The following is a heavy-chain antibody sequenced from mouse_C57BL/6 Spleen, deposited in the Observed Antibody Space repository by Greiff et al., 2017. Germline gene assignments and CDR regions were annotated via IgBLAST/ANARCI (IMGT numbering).Heavy chain of an antibody. V-gene: IGHV1-53*01. CDR2: IYPSNGGT. CDR1: GYTFTSYW. J-gene: IGHJ2*01. D-gene: IGHD1-1*01. Sequence: QVQLQQPGTELVKPGASVKLSCKASGYTFTSYWMHWVKQRPGHGLEWIGNIYPSNGGTNYNEKFKSKATLTVDKSSSTAYMQLSSLTSEDSAVYYCARALLLGGYFDYWGQGTTLTVSS. CDR3: ARALLLGGYFDY.